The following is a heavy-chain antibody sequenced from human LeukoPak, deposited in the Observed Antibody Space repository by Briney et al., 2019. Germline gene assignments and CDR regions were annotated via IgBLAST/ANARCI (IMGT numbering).Heavy chain of an antibody. V-gene: IGHV3-7*01. D-gene: IGHD3-3*01. CDR2: IKQDGSEK. Sequence: QPGGSLRLSCAASGFTFSSYGMSWVRQAPGKGLEWVANIKQDGSEKYYVDSVKGRFTISRDNAKNSLYLQMNSLRAEDTAVYYCARETTYYDFWSGYSRFDYWGQGTLVTVSS. CDR1: GFTFSSYG. CDR3: ARETTYYDFWSGYSRFDY. J-gene: IGHJ4*02.